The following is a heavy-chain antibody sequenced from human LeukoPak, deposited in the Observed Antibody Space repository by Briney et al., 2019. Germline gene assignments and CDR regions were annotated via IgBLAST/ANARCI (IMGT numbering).Heavy chain of an antibody. J-gene: IGHJ4*02. CDR3: AKANVDTAMVAFHRIYELDY. D-gene: IGHD5-18*01. CDR2: LWYDGNNK. CDR1: GFTFSSYG. Sequence: GGSLRLSCAASGFTFSSYGIHWVRQAPGKGLEWVTILWYDGNNKYYADSVKGRFTISRDNSKNTLYLQMNSLRAEGTAVYYCAKANVDTAMVAFHRIYELDYWGQGTLVTVSS. V-gene: IGHV3-30*02.